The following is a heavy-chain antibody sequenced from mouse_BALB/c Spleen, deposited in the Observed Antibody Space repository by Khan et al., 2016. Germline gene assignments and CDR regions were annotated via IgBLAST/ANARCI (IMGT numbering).Heavy chain of an antibody. CDR2: INTNTGEA. CDR1: GYTFKNYG. J-gene: IGHJ4*01. CDR3: ARKFRGMDY. V-gene: IGHV9-3*02. Sequence: QIQLVQSGPELKKPGETVKISCKASGYTFKNYGMNWVKQAPGKGLKWMGWINTNTGEATYVEDFKGRFVFSLEASASTAYLQINNLKNEDTATYFCARKFRGMDYWGQGTSVTVSS.